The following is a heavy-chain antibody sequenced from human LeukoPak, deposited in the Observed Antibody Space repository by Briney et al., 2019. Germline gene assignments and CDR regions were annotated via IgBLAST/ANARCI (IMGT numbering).Heavy chain of an antibody. CDR3: ARDRDDIAAGYFDY. D-gene: IGHD6-13*01. J-gene: IGHJ4*02. CDR2: IIPIFGTA. V-gene: IGHV1-69*13. Sequence: SVEVSCKASGGTFSSYAISWVRQAPGQGLEWMGGIIPIFGTANYAQKFQGRVTITSDESTSTAYMELSSLRSEDTAVYYCARDRDDIAAGYFDYWGQGTLVTVSS. CDR1: GGTFSSYA.